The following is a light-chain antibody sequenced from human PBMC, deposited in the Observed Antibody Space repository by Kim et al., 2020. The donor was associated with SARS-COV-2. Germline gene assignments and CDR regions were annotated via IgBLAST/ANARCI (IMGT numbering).Light chain of an antibody. CDR3: QQYYNIPYT. J-gene: IGKJ2*01. CDR2: AAS. V-gene: IGKV1-NL1*01. CDR1: QDIRKS. Sequence: SADGGNEVIITSRASQDIRKSLAWYQQKPGKAPNLLLYAASTLESGVPSMFSGSGSGTEYTLAISGLQPEDFATYHCQQYYNIPYTFGQGTKLEI.